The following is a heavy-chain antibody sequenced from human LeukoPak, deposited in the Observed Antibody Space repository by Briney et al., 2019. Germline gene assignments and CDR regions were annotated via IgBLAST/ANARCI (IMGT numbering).Heavy chain of an antibody. J-gene: IGHJ4*02. D-gene: IGHD1-1*01. CDR1: GYSFTTYW. V-gene: IGHV5-51*01. CDR3: ARLDSNSLDY. CDR2: ISPDDSRT. Sequence: GESLKLSCKGSGYSFTTYWIGWVRQMPGKGLEWMGIISPDDSRTRYSPSFQGHVTISADKSISTAFLQWSSLEASDTAMYYCARLDSNSLDYWGQGTLVTVSS.